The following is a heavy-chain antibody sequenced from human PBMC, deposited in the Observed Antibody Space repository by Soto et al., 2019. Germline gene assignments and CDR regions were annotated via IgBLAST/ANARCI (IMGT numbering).Heavy chain of an antibody. Sequence: TSETLSLTCAVYGGSFSGYYWSWIRQPPGKGLEWIGEINHSGSTNYNPSLKSRVTISVDTSKNQFSLKLSSVTAADTAVYYCARGRGYSSSWYYWGQGTLVTVSS. J-gene: IGHJ4*02. V-gene: IGHV4-34*01. CDR1: GGSFSGYY. CDR3: ARGRGYSSSWYY. D-gene: IGHD6-13*01. CDR2: INHSGST.